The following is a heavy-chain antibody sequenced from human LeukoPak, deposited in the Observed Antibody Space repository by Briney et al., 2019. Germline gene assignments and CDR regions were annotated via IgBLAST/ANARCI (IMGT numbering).Heavy chain of an antibody. CDR3: ARSDWFDP. CDR2: IKSDGSST. CDR1: GITFSGHW. J-gene: IGHJ5*02. Sequence: GGSLRLSCAASGITFSGHWMHWVRQAPGKGPVWGARIKSDGSSTSYADSVKGRFSISSDNAKNTLYLQMNSLRAEDTAVYYCARSDWFDPWGQGTLVTVSS. V-gene: IGHV3-74*01.